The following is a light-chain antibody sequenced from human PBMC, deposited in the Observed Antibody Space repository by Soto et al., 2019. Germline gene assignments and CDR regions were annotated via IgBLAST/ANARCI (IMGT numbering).Light chain of an antibody. Sequence: QSALTQPASVSGSPGQSITISCTGTSSDIGGYNSVSWFQHHPGKAPKLMIYEVTNRPSGVSNRFSGSNFDNTASLTISGLQAEYEADYFCASYTTTGTVLFGAGTKLTVL. CDR2: EVT. V-gene: IGLV2-14*01. CDR1: SSDIGGYNS. CDR3: ASYTTTGTVL. J-gene: IGLJ2*01.